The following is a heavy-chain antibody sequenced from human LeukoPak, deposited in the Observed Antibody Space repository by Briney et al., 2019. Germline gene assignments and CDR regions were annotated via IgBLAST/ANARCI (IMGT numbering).Heavy chain of an antibody. J-gene: IGHJ4*02. CDR1: GISLTNYG. CDR3: AKRGVVIRGILVIGYHQEAYHYDF. D-gene: IGHD3-10*01. CDR2: ISERGGSI. Sequence: GGSLRLSCVVSGISLTNYGMTWVRQAPGKGLEWVSYISERGGSITYADSVKGRFTISRDTSLDTLYLQMNNLRAEDTAVYFCAKRGVVIRGILVIGYHQEAYHYDFWGQGVLVTVSS. V-gene: IGHV3-23*01.